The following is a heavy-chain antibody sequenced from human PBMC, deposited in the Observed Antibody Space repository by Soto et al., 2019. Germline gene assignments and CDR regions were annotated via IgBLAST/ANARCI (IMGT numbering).Heavy chain of an antibody. CDR1: GGSVSSGSYY. D-gene: IGHD6-19*01. J-gene: IGHJ4*02. CDR3: ASYSSGWYDVSY. CDR2: IYYSGST. V-gene: IGHV4-61*01. Sequence: QVQLQESGPGLVKPSETLSLTCTVSGGSVSSGSYYWSWIRQPPGKGLEWIGYIYYSGSTNYNPSLKSRVTTSVDTSKTQFSLKRNSVTAADTAVYYCASYSSGWYDVSYWGQGTLVTVSS.